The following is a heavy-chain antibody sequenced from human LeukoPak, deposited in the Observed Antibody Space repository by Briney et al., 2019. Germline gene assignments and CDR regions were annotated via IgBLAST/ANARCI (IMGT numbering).Heavy chain of an antibody. D-gene: IGHD3-3*01. J-gene: IGHJ4*02. CDR1: GGSFSGYY. V-gene: IGHV4-34*01. Sequence: PSETLSLTCAVYGGSFSGYYWSWIRQPPGQGLEWIGEINHSGSTNYSPSLKSRVTISVDTSKNQFSLKLSSVTAADTAVYYCARLRRGVVSWQTQNFDYWGQGTLVTVSS. CDR3: ARLRRGVVSWQTQNFDY. CDR2: INHSGST.